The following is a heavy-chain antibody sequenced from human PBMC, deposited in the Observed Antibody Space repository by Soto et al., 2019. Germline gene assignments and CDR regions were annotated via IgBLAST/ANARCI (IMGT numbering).Heavy chain of an antibody. CDR3: ARVVDGP. Sequence: PSETLSLTYTVSGDSIRSGEYYWGWIRQPPGKGLEWLGYIYYSGSTYYNPSLKSRVTISVDTSKNQFSLKLSSVTAADTAVYYCARVVDGPWGQGTLVTVSS. CDR1: GDSIRSGEYY. V-gene: IGHV4-39*01. CDR2: IYYSGST. D-gene: IGHD2-15*01. J-gene: IGHJ5*02.